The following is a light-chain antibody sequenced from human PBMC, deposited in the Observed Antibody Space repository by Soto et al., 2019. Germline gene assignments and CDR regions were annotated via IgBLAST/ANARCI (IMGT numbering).Light chain of an antibody. Sequence: DIQMTQSPSSLSASVGDRVTITCLASQSITTYLNWYQQRPGKAPKLLIYAASTLQSGVPSRFSGSGSGTDFTLTISSLQPEDFATYYCQQSFSNLLYTFGQGTKVDIK. CDR3: QQSFSNLLYT. J-gene: IGKJ2*01. CDR2: AAS. V-gene: IGKV1-39*01. CDR1: QSITTY.